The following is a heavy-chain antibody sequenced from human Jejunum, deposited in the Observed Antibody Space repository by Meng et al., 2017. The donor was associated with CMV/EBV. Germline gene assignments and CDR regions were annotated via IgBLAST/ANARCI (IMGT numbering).Heavy chain of an antibody. CDR3: ARGIIIVPNAYYFDS. D-gene: IGHD2/OR15-2a*01. J-gene: IGHJ4*02. V-gene: IGHV3-21*01. CDR1: FTLSNYG. CDR2: ISPSSSSI. Sequence: FTLSNYGMNWVRQAPGKGLEWVASISPSSSSIYYADSVKGRFTISRDNTKNSLYLQMNSLRAGDTGVYFCARGIIIVPNAYYFDSWGQGTLVTVSS.